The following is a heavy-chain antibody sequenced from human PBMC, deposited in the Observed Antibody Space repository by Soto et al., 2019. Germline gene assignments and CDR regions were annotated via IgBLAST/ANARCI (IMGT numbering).Heavy chain of an antibody. V-gene: IGHV3-15*01. D-gene: IGHD5-18*01. CDR2: IKSKTDGGTT. CDR1: GFTFSNAW. Sequence: SLRLSCAASGFTFSNAWMSWVRQAPGKGLEWVGRIKSKTDGGTTDYAAPVKGRFTISRDDSKNTLYLQMNSLKTEDTAVYYCTTHSPADPDTAMVRLDYWGQGTLVTVSS. CDR3: TTHSPADPDTAMVRLDY. J-gene: IGHJ4*02.